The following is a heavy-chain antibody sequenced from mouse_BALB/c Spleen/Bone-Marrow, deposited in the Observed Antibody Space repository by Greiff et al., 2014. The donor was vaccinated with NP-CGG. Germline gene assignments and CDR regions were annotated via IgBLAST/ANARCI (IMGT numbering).Heavy chain of an antibody. Sequence: DVHLVESGGGLVKPGGSLKLSCAASGFTFSDYYMYWVRQTPEKRLEWVATISDGGSYTYYPDSVKGRFTISRDNAKNNLYLQMSSLKSEDTAMYYCARYGNYPMDYWGQGTSVTVSS. V-gene: IGHV5-4*02. J-gene: IGHJ4*01. CDR3: ARYGNYPMDY. CDR1: GFTFSDYY. CDR2: ISDGGSYT. D-gene: IGHD2-1*01.